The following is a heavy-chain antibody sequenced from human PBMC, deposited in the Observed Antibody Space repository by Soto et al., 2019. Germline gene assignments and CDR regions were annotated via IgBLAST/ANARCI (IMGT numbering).Heavy chain of an antibody. CDR3: ARGAMVRGVIIRGGWFDP. CDR2: INSDGSST. D-gene: IGHD3-10*01. V-gene: IGHV3-74*01. CDR1: GFTFSSYW. J-gene: IGHJ5*02. Sequence: EVQLVESGGGLVQPGGSLRLSCAASGFTFSSYWMHWVRQAPGKGLVWVSRINSDGSSTSYADSVKGRFTISRDNAKNTLYLQMNSLGAEDTAVYYCARGAMVRGVIIRGGWFDPWGQGTLVTVSS.